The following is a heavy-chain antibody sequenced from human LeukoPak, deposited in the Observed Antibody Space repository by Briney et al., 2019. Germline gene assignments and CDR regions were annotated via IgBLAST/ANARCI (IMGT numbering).Heavy chain of an antibody. CDR3: ARDGHEDIVVVPAAFAAWDYYYGMDV. D-gene: IGHD2-2*01. Sequence: PGGSLRLSCAASGFTFSSYAMRWVRQAPGKGLEWVSAISGSGGSTYYADSVKGRFTISRDNAKNSLYLQMNSLRAEDTAVYYCARDGHEDIVVVPAAFAAWDYYYGMDVWGQGTTVTVSS. CDR1: GFTFSSYA. CDR2: ISGSGGST. J-gene: IGHJ6*02. V-gene: IGHV3-23*01.